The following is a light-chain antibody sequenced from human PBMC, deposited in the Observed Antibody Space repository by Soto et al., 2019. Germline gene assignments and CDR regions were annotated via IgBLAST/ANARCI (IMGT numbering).Light chain of an antibody. CDR1: SSNIGSNY. Sequence: QSVLTQPPSASGTPGQRVTISCSGSSSNIGSNYVYWYQQLPGTAPKHLIYRNNQRPSGVPDRFSGSKSGTSASLAISGLRSEDEADYYCAAWDDSLSGLVFGGWTKLTVL. CDR3: AAWDDSLSGLV. J-gene: IGLJ2*01. CDR2: RNN. V-gene: IGLV1-47*01.